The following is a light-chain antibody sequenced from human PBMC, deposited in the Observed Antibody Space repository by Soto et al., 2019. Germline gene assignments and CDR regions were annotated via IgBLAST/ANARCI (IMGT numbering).Light chain of an antibody. CDR1: SSDVGGYNY. J-gene: IGLJ2*01. CDR2: DVS. V-gene: IGLV2-14*01. CDR3: SSYTSSSTQV. Sequence: QSVLTQPASVSGSPGQSITISCTGTSSDVGGYNYVSWYQQHPGKAPKLMTYDVSNRPSGVSNRFSGSKSGNTASLTISGLQAEDEADYYCSSYTSSSTQVFGGGTKLTVL.